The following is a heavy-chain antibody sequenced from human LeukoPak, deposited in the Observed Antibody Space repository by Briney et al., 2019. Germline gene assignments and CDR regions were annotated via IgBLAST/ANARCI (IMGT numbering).Heavy chain of an antibody. CDR1: GYTFTTYY. D-gene: IGHD2-8*01. J-gene: IGHJ4*02. Sequence: ASVKVSCKASGYTFTTYYIHWVRQAPVQGLEWMGLIIPSGGSTSYAQKFQGRITMTRDTSTNTVYMELSSLSSEDTAVYYCARNTNSGFDYWGQGTLVTVSS. CDR3: ARNTNSGFDY. V-gene: IGHV1-46*01. CDR2: IIPSGGST.